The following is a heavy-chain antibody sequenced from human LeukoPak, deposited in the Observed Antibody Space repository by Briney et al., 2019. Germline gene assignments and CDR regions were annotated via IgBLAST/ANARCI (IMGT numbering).Heavy chain of an antibody. CDR3: ARDGPLRVDYTMIVVVTPFDY. V-gene: IGHV3-7*01. D-gene: IGHD3-22*01. Sequence: GGSLRLSCAASGFNFSTYWMSWVRQAPGKGLEWVANIKQDGSEKYYVDSVKGRFTISRDNAKNSLYLQMNSLRAEDTAVYYCARDGPLRVDYTMIVVVTPFDYWGQGTLVTVSS. CDR1: GFNFSTYW. J-gene: IGHJ4*02. CDR2: IKQDGSEK.